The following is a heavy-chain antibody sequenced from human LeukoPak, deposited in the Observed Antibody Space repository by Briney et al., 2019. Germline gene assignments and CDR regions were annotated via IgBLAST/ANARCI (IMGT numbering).Heavy chain of an antibody. J-gene: IGHJ5*02. D-gene: IGHD3-3*01. CDR3: ARGYYDFWSGYYSPYNWFDP. V-gene: IGHV3-7*04. CDR1: GFTFSGHN. CDR2: IKQDGSEK. Sequence: PGGSLRLSCAASGFTFSGHNMSWVRQAPGKGLEWVANIKQDGSEKYYVDSVKGRFTISRDNAKNSLYLQMNSLRAEDTAVYYCARGYYDFWSGYYSPYNWFDPWGQGTLVTVSS.